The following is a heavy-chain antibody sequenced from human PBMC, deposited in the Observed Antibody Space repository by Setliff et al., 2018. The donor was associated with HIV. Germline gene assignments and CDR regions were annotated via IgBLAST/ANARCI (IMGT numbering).Heavy chain of an antibody. CDR3: AKNYFDTSGWSAVDY. D-gene: IGHD3-22*01. CDR1: GYTFTGYF. CDR2: MNPNTGNT. J-gene: IGHJ4*01. V-gene: IGHV1-2*02. Sequence: EASVKVSCKASGYTFTGYFIHWVRQAPGQGLEWMGWMNPNTGNTHYAPNFQGRVTMTRDTSITTAYMEMTKLTSDDAAVYYCAKNYFDTSGWSAVDYWGHGTLVTVSS.